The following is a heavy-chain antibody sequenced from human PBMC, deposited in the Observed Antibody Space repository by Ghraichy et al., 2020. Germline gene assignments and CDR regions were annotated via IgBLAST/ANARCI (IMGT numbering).Heavy chain of an antibody. D-gene: IGHD3-3*01. CDR3: ARWPLRFLQPQKTRRYYGMDV. CDR2: INHSGST. CDR1: GGSFSGYY. V-gene: IGHV4-34*01. Sequence: SETLSLTCAVYGGSFSGYYWSWIRQPPGKGLEWIGEINHSGSTNYNPSLKSRVTISVDTSKNQFSLKLSSVTAADTAVYYCARWPLRFLQPQKTRRYYGMDVWGQGTTVTVSS. J-gene: IGHJ6*02.